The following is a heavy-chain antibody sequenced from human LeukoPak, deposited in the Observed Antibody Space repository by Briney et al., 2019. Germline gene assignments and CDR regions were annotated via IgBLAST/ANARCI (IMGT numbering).Heavy chain of an antibody. V-gene: IGHV4-59*01. CDR2: IFDSGTTNYNPST. Sequence: PSETLSLTCTVSGGSIISYFWSWIRQPPGKGPEWIGYIFDSGTTNYNPSTNYNPSLKSRVTVSLDPSKNHFSLKLSSVTAADTAVYFCARGGVTTIAHYDYWGQGILVTVSS. CDR1: GGSIISYF. CDR3: ARGGVTTIAHYDY. D-gene: IGHD5-12*01. J-gene: IGHJ4*02.